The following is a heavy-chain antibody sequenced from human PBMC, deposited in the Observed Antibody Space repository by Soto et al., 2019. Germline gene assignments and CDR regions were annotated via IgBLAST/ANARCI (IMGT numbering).Heavy chain of an antibody. CDR3: ARAGIVVVTAAVTWFDP. CDR1: GDSVSSNSAA. D-gene: IGHD2-2*01. J-gene: IGHJ5*02. V-gene: IGHV6-1*01. Sequence: PSQTLSLTCAISGDSVSSNSAAWNWIRQSPSRGLEWLGRTYYRSKWYNDYAVSVKSRITINPDTSKNQFSLQLNSVTPEDTAVYYCARAGIVVVTAAVTWFDPWGQGTLVTVSS. CDR2: TYYRSKWYN.